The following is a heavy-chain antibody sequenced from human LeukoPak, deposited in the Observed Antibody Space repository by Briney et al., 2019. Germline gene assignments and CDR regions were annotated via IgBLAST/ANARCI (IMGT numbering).Heavy chain of an antibody. CDR1: GYTFTSYG. D-gene: IGHD2-21*02. V-gene: IGHV1-18*01. CDR3: ARRVTAIGYYYYGMDV. J-gene: IGHJ6*02. Sequence: ASVKVSCKASGYTFTSYGISWVRQAPGQGLEWMGWISAYNGNTNYAQKLQGRVTMTTDTSTSTAYMELRSLRSDDTAMYCCARRVTAIGYYYYGMDVWGQGTTVTVSS. CDR2: ISAYNGNT.